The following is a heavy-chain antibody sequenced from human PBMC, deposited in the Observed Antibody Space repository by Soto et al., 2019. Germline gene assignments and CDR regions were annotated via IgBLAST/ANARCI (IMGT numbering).Heavy chain of an antibody. J-gene: IGHJ6*02. CDR1: GFTFSSYG. D-gene: IGHD2-2*01. CDR3: ARDEMDPPACFYYGMDV. V-gene: IGHV3-33*01. Sequence: GGSLRLSCAASGFTFSSYGMHWVRQAPGKGLEWVAVIWYDGSNKYYADSVKGRFTISRDNSKNTLYLQMNSLRAEDTAVYYCARDEMDPPACFYYGMDVWGQGTTVTVSS. CDR2: IWYDGSNK.